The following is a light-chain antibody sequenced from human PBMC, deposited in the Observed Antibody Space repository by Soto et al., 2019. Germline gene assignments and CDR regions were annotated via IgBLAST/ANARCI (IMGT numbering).Light chain of an antibody. V-gene: IGKV1-9*01. CDR1: QGISSY. CDR3: LQHNSYPLT. CDR2: AAS. Sequence: DLQLTQSPSFLSSSLGDSVTITCRASQGISSYLAWYQQKTGKAPKLLIYAASTLQSGVPSRLSGSGSGTELNLTISGLQPEDSATYYCLQHNSYPLTCGGGTKVDIK. J-gene: IGKJ4*01.